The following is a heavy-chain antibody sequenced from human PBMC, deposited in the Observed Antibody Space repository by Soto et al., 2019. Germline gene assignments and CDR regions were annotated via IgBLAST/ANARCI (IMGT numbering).Heavy chain of an antibody. CDR3: ANYDAAAGGGVYYYYCGMDV. D-gene: IGHD6-13*01. V-gene: IGHV1-69*01. CDR2: IIPIFGTA. J-gene: IGHJ6*02. CDR1: GGTFSSYA. Sequence: QVQLVQSGAEVKKPGSSVKVSCKASGGTFSSYAISWVRQAPGQGLEWMGGIIPIFGTANYAQKFQGRVTINAEESTSTSYMELSSLRSEDTAVYYCANYDAAAGGGVYYYYCGMDVWGQGTTVTVSS.